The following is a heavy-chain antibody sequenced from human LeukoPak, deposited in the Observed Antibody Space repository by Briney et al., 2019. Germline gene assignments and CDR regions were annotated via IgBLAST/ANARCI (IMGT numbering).Heavy chain of an antibody. CDR3: ARPTELERFYGMDV. J-gene: IGHJ6*02. Sequence: GASVKVSCKASGGTFSSYAISWVRQAPGQGLEWMGGIIPIFGTANYAQKFQGRVTITADESTSTAYMELSSLRSEDTAVYYCARPTELERFYGMDVWGQGTTVTVSS. V-gene: IGHV1-69*13. CDR1: GGTFSSYA. D-gene: IGHD1-1*01. CDR2: IIPIFGTA.